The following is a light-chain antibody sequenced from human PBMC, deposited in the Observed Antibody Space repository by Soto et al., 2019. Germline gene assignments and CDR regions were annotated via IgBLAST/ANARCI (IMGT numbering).Light chain of an antibody. CDR3: QQYNSYSGT. V-gene: IGKV1-5*01. CDR2: DAS. CDR1: QSISSW. Sequence: DIQMTQSPSTLSASVGDRVTITCRASQSISSWLAWYQQKPGKAPKLLIYDASSLESGVPSRFSGSGSGTEFTLTISSLQPDDFETYYCQQYNSYSGTFGPGTKVDIX. J-gene: IGKJ1*01.